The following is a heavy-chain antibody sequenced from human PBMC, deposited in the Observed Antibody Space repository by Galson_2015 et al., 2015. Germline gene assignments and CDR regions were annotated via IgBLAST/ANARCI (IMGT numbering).Heavy chain of an antibody. CDR1: GFTFDDYA. CDR3: AKDVGYSSSFSFDY. CDR2: ISWNSGSI. Sequence: SLRLSCAASGFTFDDYAMHWVRQAPGKGLEWVSGISWNSGSIGYADSVKGRFTISRDNAKNSLYLQMNSLRAEDTALYYCAKDVGYSSSFSFDYWGQGTLVTVSS. V-gene: IGHV3-9*01. D-gene: IGHD6-13*01. J-gene: IGHJ4*02.